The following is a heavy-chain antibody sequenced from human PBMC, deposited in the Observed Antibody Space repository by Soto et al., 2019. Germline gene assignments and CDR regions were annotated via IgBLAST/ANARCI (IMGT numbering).Heavy chain of an antibody. CDR3: AGGHYKRITIFGVVIIPVYYYYGMDV. J-gene: IGHJ6*02. V-gene: IGHV4-31*03. CDR2: IIYTGST. D-gene: IGHD3-3*01. CDR1: GDSIGDAYY. Sequence: SETLSLTCTVSGDSIGDAYYWSWIRQHPGKGLEYIGYIIYTGSTNFNPSLKSRVTISVDTSKNQFSLKLSSVTAADTAVYYCAGGHYKRITIFGVVIIPVYYYYGMDVWGQGTTVTVSS.